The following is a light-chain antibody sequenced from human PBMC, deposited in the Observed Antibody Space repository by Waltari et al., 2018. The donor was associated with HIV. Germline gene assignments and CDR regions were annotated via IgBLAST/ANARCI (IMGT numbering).Light chain of an antibody. V-gene: IGLV8-61*01. J-gene: IGLJ3*02. CDR3: ALYMTGAKWV. CDR1: SDPVPINYY. Sequence: QTVVTQEPSFSVSPGGTVTLPCALNSDPVPINYYPGWFQQTPGQAPRTLISSTYSRSSGVPDRFSGSILGNKAALTITGAQADDDSVYFCALYMTGAKWVFGGGTKLTVL. CDR2: STY.